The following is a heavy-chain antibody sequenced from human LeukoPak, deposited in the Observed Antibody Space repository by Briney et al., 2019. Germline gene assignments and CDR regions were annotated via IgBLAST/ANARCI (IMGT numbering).Heavy chain of an antibody. Sequence: GGSLRLSCAASGFTFSNYAMSWLRQAPGKGLEWVSAISGRTNNTYYADSVKGHFTISRDKSNNTLFLQMNSLRAEDTAVYYCAKTVNFYDSRRLDYWGQGALVTVSS. CDR2: ISGRTNNT. J-gene: IGHJ4*02. D-gene: IGHD3-22*01. V-gene: IGHV3-23*01. CDR1: GFTFSNYA. CDR3: AKTVNFYDSRRLDY.